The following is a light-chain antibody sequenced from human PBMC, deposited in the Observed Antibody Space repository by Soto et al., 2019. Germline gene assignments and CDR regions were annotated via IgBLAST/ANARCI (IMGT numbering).Light chain of an antibody. V-gene: IGKV3D-20*01. CDR3: QQYGSSPYT. CDR2: DAS. CDR1: QSVSSSY. Sequence: EIVLTQSPATLSLSPGERATLSCGASQSVSSSYLAWYQQKPGLAPRLLMYDASSRATGIPDRFSGNGSGTDFTLTISRLEPEDFSVYYSQQYGSSPYTFGQGTKLEIK. J-gene: IGKJ2*01.